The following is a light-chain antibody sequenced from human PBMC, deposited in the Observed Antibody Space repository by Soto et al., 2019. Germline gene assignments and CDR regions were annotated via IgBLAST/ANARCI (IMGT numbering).Light chain of an antibody. V-gene: IGLV2-14*01. CDR2: EVS. CDR1: SSDVGGYKY. CDR3: SSYTTGSTLYV. Sequence: QSALTQPASVSGSPGQSITISCTGTSSDVGGYKYVSWYQQHPGKAPKLIIFEVSNRPSGVSNRFSGSKSGNTASLTIAGLQAEDEADYHCSSYTTGSTLYVFGGGTQLTVL. J-gene: IGLJ7*01.